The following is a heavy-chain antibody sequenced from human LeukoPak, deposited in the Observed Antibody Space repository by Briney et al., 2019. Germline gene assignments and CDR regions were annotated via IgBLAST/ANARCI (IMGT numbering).Heavy chain of an antibody. CDR3: AHTGRYYDSGVSGRPVGY. V-gene: IGHV3-53*01. D-gene: IGHD3-10*01. CDR1: GFTVSSNY. CDR2: IYSGGST. J-gene: IGHJ4*02. Sequence: PGGSLRLSCAASGFTVSSNYMSWVRQAPGKGLEWVSVIYSGGSTYYADSVKGRFTISRDNSKNTLYLQMNSLRAEDTAVYYCAHTGRYYDSGVSGRPVGYWGQGTPVTVSS.